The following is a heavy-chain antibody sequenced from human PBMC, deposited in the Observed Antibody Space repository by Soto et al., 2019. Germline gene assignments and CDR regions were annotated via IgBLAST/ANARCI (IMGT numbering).Heavy chain of an antibody. CDR1: GFTFSSYA. CDR2: ISGSGGST. Sequence: EVQLLESGGGLVQPGGSLRLSCAASGFTFSSYAMSWVRQAPGKGLEWVSAISGSGGSTYYADSVKGRFTISRDNSKNMLYRQMNSMRAEETAVYYCAKFGRFGADIWAGHFDYWGQGTLVTVSS. D-gene: IGHD3-9*01. CDR3: AKFGRFGADIWAGHFDY. J-gene: IGHJ4*02. V-gene: IGHV3-23*01.